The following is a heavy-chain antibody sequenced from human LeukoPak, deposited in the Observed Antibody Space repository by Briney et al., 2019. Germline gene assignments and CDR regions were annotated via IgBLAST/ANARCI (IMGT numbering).Heavy chain of an antibody. CDR2: IKYDGNEK. D-gene: IGHD3-9*01. Sequence: GGSLTLSCAASGFTFSSYRMNWVRQAPGKGLEWVANIKYDGNEKYYVDSVKGRFTISRDNAKNSVYLQMNSLTAADTAVYYCARGKVDFAFWGQGTLVTVSS. J-gene: IGHJ4*02. CDR3: ARGKVDFAF. V-gene: IGHV3-7*01. CDR1: GFTFSSYR.